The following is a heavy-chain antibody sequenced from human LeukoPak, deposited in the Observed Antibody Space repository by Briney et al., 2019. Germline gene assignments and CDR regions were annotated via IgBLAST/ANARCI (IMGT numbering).Heavy chain of an antibody. Sequence: GRSLRLSCAASGFPFSSYGMYWVRQTPDKGLQWVAYLRKDATYSNYADSVRGRFTISRVNAKSTLYLQMNSLRPEDTALYYCVRDLRTDYAFDSWGQGTLVTVSS. V-gene: IGHV3-33*07. D-gene: IGHD4/OR15-4a*01. CDR2: LRKDATYS. J-gene: IGHJ4*02. CDR3: VRDLRTDYAFDS. CDR1: GFPFSSYG.